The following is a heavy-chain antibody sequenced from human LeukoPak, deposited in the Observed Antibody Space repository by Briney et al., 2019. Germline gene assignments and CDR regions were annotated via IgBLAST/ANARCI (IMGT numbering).Heavy chain of an antibody. J-gene: IGHJ4*02. Sequence: GESLKISCRGSGYNFSTYWIGWVRQLPGKGLEWMGIIYPGDSDTRYSPSFQGHVTISADKSISTAYPQGRSLRASDTAIYYCARRGGSLNYFDYWGQGNLVTVPS. CDR2: IYPGDSDT. D-gene: IGHD1-26*01. CDR3: ARRGGSLNYFDY. V-gene: IGHV5-51*01. CDR1: GYNFSTYW.